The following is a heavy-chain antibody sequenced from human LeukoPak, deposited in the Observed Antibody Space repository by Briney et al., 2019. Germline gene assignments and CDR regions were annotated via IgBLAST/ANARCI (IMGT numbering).Heavy chain of an antibody. CDR3: AKDTGGYCSSTSCGTLDY. Sequence: GGSLRLSCAASGFTFSSYGMHWVRQAPGKGLEWVAFIRYDGSNKYYADSVKGRFTISRDNSKNTLYLQMNSLRAEDTAVYYCAKDTGGYCSSTSCGTLDYWGQGTLVTVSS. J-gene: IGHJ4*02. CDR2: IRYDGSNK. D-gene: IGHD2-2*01. CDR1: GFTFSSYG. V-gene: IGHV3-30*02.